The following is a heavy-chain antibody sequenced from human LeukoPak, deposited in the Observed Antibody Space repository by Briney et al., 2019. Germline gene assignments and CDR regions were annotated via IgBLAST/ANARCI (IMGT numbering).Heavy chain of an antibody. D-gene: IGHD3-9*01. CDR2: INHSGST. V-gene: IGHV4-39*01. CDR1: GGSISSSSYY. J-gene: IGHJ4*02. Sequence: SETLSLTCTVSGGSISSSSYYWSWIRQPPGKGLEWIGEINHSGSTNYNPSLKSRVTISVDTSKNQVSLKLSSVTAADTAVYYCARHRKDVLRYFDWLLENDYWGQGTLVTVPS. CDR3: ARHRKDVLRYFDWLLENDY.